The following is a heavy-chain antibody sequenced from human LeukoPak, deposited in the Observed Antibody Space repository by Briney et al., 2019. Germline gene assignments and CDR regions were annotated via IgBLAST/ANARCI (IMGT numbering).Heavy chain of an antibody. CDR2: ISGSGGST. D-gene: IGHD3-22*01. Sequence: GGSLRLSCAASGFTFSSYAMSCVRQAPGKGLEWVSAISGSGGSTYYADSVKGRFTISRDNSKNTLCLQMNSLRAEDTAVYYCAKGGRPYYDSRRGYMDVWGKGTTVTVSS. V-gene: IGHV3-23*01. J-gene: IGHJ6*03. CDR1: GFTFSSYA. CDR3: AKGGRPYYDSRRGYMDV.